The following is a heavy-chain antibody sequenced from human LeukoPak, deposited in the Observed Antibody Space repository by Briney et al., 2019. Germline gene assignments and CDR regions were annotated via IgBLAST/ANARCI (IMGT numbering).Heavy chain of an antibody. J-gene: IGHJ4*02. Sequence: PGGSLRLSCAASGFTFSSYAMSWVRQAPGKGLGWVANIKQDGSEKYYVDSVKGRFTISRDNAKNSLYLQMNSLRAEDTAVYYCARFYYDSSGFPPRDYFDYWGQGTLVTVSS. CDR3: ARFYYDSSGFPPRDYFDY. CDR1: GFTFSSYA. CDR2: IKQDGSEK. D-gene: IGHD3-22*01. V-gene: IGHV3-7*01.